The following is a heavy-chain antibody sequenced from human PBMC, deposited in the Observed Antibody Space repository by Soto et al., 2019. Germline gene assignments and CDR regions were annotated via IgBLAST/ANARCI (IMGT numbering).Heavy chain of an antibody. Sequence: SETLSLTFAVSVYSISSGYYWGWIRQPPGKGLEWIGSIYHSGSTYYNPSLKSRVTISVDTSKNQFSLKLSSVTAADTAVYYCARARPYDYVWGSYRTFDYWGQGTLVTVSS. D-gene: IGHD3-16*02. V-gene: IGHV4-38-2*01. J-gene: IGHJ4*02. CDR3: ARARPYDYVWGSYRTFDY. CDR2: IYHSGST. CDR1: VYSISSGYY.